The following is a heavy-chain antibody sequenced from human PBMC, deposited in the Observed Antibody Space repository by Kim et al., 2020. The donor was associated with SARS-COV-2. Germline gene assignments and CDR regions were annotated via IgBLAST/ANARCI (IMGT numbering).Heavy chain of an antibody. D-gene: IGHD6-19*01. V-gene: IGHV1-3*01. CDR2: INAGNGNT. Sequence: ASVKVSCKASGYTFTSYAMHWVRQAPGQRLEWMGWINAGNGNTKYSQKFQGRVTITRDTSASTAYMELSSLRSEDTAVYYCARGGIAVAGTIGYWGQGTLVTVSS. CDR3: ARGGIAVAGTIGY. CDR1: GYTFTSYA. J-gene: IGHJ4*02.